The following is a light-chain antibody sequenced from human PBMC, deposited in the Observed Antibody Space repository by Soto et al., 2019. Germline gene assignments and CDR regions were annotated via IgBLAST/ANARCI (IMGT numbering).Light chain of an antibody. CDR3: HQCYSTPRT. Sequence: DIQMTQSPSSLSASVGDRVTITCRASQSISSYLNWYQQKPGKAPKLLIYAASSLQSGLPSRFSGSGSGADFSLTFSSLQTEDFASYYCHQCYSTPRTFGQGTKVDIK. V-gene: IGKV1-39*01. CDR2: AAS. CDR1: QSISSY. J-gene: IGKJ1*01.